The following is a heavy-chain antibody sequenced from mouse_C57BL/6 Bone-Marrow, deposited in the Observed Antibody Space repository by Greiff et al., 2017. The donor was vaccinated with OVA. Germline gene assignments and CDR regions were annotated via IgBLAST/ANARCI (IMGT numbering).Heavy chain of an antibody. D-gene: IGHD1-1*01. CDR1: GFTFSSYA. V-gene: IGHV5-4*01. Sequence: EVQRVESGGGLVKPGGSLKLSCAASGFTFSSYAMSWVRQTPEKRLEWVATISDGGSYTYYPDNVKGRFTISRDNAKNNLYLQMSHLKSEDTAMYYCARAHFYYGSRTGYFDVWGTGTTVTVSS. CDR3: ARAHFYYGSRTGYFDV. J-gene: IGHJ1*03. CDR2: ISDGGSYT.